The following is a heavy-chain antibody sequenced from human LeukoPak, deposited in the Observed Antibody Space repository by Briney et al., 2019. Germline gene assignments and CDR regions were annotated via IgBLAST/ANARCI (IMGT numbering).Heavy chain of an antibody. CDR1: GGTFSSYA. CDR2: IIPIFGTA. CDR3: ARACSGGSCYGD. D-gene: IGHD2-15*01. V-gene: IGHV1-69*05. J-gene: IGHJ4*02. Sequence: SVKVSCKASGGTFSSYAISWVRQAPGQGLEWMGRIIPIFGTANYAQKFQGRVTITTDESTSTAYMELSSLRSEDTAVYYCARACSGGSCYGDWGQGTLVTVSS.